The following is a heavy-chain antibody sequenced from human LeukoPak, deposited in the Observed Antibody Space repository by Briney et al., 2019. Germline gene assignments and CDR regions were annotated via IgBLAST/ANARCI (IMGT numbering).Heavy chain of an antibody. CDR3: ASHSSGWSIWDY. J-gene: IGHJ4*02. CDR2: IDPSDSYT. Sequence: GESLKISCKGSGYSFTSYWISWVRQMPGKGLEWMGRIDPSDSYTTYSPPFQGHVTISADKSISTAYLQWSSLKASDTAMYYCASHSSGWSIWDYWGQGTLVTVAS. V-gene: IGHV5-10-1*01. D-gene: IGHD6-19*01. CDR1: GYSFTSYW.